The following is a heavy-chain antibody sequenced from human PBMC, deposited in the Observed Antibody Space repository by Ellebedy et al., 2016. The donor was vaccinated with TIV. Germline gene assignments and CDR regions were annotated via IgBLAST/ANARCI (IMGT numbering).Heavy chain of an antibody. CDR3: ARGINDYIWGTKGGVSDI. D-gene: IGHD3-16*01. J-gene: IGHJ3*02. Sequence: ASVKVSXKASGYTFTGYYMNWVRQAPGQGLEWMGWINPHSGGTNYAQKFQGRVTMTRDTSISTGHMELSRLTSDDTAVYYCARGINDYIWGTKGGVSDIWGQGTMVTVSS. CDR1: GYTFTGYY. CDR2: INPHSGGT. V-gene: IGHV1-2*02.